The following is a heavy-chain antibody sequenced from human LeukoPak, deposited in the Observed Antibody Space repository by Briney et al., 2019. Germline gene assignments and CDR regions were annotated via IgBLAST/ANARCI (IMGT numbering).Heavy chain of an antibody. Sequence: GGSLRLSCAASGFTFSSYAMSWVRQAPGKGLEWVSAISGSGGSTYYADSVKGRFTISRDNSKTTLYQQMNSLRAEDTAVYYCARGRGLLRYFDWTSGAFDIWGQGTMVTVSS. V-gene: IGHV3-23*01. D-gene: IGHD3-9*01. J-gene: IGHJ3*02. CDR1: GFTFSSYA. CDR3: ARGRGLLRYFDWTSGAFDI. CDR2: ISGSGGST.